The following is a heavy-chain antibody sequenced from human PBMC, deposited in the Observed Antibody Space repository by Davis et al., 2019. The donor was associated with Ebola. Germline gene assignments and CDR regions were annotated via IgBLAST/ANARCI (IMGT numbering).Heavy chain of an antibody. Sequence: ASVKVSCKASGYTFTSYGISWVRQAPGQGLEWMGWISAYNGNTNYAQKLQGRVTMTTDTSTSTAYMELRSLRSDDTAVYYCARDRIAGDIVVVPAAIRYGMDVWGKGTTVTVSS. CDR2: ISAYNGNT. J-gene: IGHJ6*04. D-gene: IGHD2-2*01. CDR1: GYTFTSYG. V-gene: IGHV1-18*01. CDR3: ARDRIAGDIVVVPAAIRYGMDV.